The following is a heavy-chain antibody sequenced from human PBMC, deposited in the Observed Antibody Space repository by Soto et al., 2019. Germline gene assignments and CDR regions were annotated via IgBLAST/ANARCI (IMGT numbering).Heavy chain of an antibody. D-gene: IGHD6-13*01. CDR1: GYTLNGYV. V-gene: IGHV1-3*04. J-gene: IGHJ4*02. CDR3: ARSDISSWYNYY. Sequence: ASVKVSCKASGYTLNGYVMHWVRQAPGQRLEWLGWVNTGSGYTEYSQTFQGRVTMTRDTSASTANKELSSLRSEDTAVYYCARSDISSWYNYYWGQGTLVTVSS. CDR2: VNTGSGYT.